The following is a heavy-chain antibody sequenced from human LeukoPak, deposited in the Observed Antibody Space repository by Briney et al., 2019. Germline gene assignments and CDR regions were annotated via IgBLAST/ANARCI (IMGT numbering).Heavy chain of an antibody. Sequence: GGSLRLSCAGSGITFSTYSMNWVRQAPGKGLEWVSSISSSSTYIYYADSVKGRFTISRDNAKNSLCLQMNSLRAEDTAVYYCARDKTAQLDNYYYYMDVWGKGTTVTISS. V-gene: IGHV3-21*01. CDR2: ISSSSTYI. CDR1: GITFSTYS. J-gene: IGHJ6*03. D-gene: IGHD6-13*01. CDR3: ARDKTAQLDNYYYYMDV.